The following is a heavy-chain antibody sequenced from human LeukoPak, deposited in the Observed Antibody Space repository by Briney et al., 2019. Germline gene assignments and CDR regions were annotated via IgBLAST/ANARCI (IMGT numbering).Heavy chain of an antibody. D-gene: IGHD3-10*01. Sequence: NPSQTLSLTCAVSGGSISSGGYSWSWIRQPPGKGLEWIGYIYHSGSTYYNPSLKSRVTISVDRSKNQFSLKLSSVIAADTAVYYCARVILWFGELLGGWFDPWGQGTLVTVSS. CDR3: ARVILWFGELLGGWFDP. CDR2: IYHSGST. J-gene: IGHJ5*02. V-gene: IGHV4-30-2*01. CDR1: GGSISSGGYS.